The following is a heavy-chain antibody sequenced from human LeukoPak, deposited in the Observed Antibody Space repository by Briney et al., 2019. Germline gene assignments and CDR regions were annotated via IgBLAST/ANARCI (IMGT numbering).Heavy chain of an antibody. Sequence: PGGSLRLSCAASGFTFSSYWMSWVRQAPGKGLEWVANIKQDGSEKYYVDSVKGRFTISRDNAKNSLYLRMNSLRAEDTAVYYCANNNLGWEFSADDYYYMDVWGKGTTVTVSS. V-gene: IGHV3-7*01. J-gene: IGHJ6*03. CDR1: GFTFSSYW. D-gene: IGHD1-26*01. CDR3: ANNNLGWEFSADDYYYMDV. CDR2: IKQDGSEK.